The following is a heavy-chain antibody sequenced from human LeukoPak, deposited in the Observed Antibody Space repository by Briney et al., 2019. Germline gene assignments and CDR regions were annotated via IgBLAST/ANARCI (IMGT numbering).Heavy chain of an antibody. V-gene: IGHV3-23*01. CDR1: GFRFSDST. CDR2: KTIIVGVT. CDR3: AKDKSTIQRNFSDY. J-gene: IGHJ4*02. D-gene: IGHD5/OR15-5a*01. Sequence: PGRPLRPSGAATGFRFSDSTMSWFRNAPGKGLKWVSGKTIIVGVTYHAESVKGQFTISRDNSKNTLYLQMNSLRAEDTAVYFCAKDKSTIQRNFSDYWGQGTLVTVSS.